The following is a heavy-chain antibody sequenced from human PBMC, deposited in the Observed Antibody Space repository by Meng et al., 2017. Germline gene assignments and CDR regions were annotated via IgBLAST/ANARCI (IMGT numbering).Heavy chain of an antibody. Sequence: GESLKISCAASGFTFSSYAMHWVRQAPGKGLEWVAVISYDGSNKYYADSVKGRFTISRDNSKNTLYLQMNSLRAEDTAVYYCAREPHYYYYYGMDVWGQGTTVTVSS. J-gene: IGHJ6*02. V-gene: IGHV3-30*01. CDR1: GFTFSSYA. CDR3: AREPHYYYYYGMDV. CDR2: ISYDGSNK.